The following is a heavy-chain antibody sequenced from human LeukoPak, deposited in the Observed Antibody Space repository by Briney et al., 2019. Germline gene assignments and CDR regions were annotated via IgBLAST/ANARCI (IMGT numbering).Heavy chain of an antibody. D-gene: IGHD2-2*02. CDR3: AKSRYCSSTSCYRPLDY. CDR1: GFTFSSYG. V-gene: IGHV3-30*18. Sequence: GGSLRLSCAASGFTFSSYGMHWVRQAPGKGLEWVAVISYDGSNKYYVDSVKGRFTISRDNSKNTLYLQMNSLRAEDTAVYYCAKSRYCSSTSCYRPLDYWGQGTLVTVSS. CDR2: ISYDGSNK. J-gene: IGHJ4*02.